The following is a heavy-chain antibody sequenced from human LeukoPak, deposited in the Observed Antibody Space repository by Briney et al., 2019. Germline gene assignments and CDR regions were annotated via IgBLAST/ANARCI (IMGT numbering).Heavy chain of an antibody. CDR2: ISSSSSYI. J-gene: IGHJ2*01. CDR1: GFTFSSYS. CDR3: ARDTPWYFDL. D-gene: IGHD2-15*01. Sequence: PGGSLRLSCAASGFTFSSYSMNWVRQAPGKGLEWVSYISSSSSYIYYADSVKGRFTISRDNAKNSLYLQMNSLRAEDTAVYYCARDTPWYFDLWGRGTLVTVSS. V-gene: IGHV3-21*05.